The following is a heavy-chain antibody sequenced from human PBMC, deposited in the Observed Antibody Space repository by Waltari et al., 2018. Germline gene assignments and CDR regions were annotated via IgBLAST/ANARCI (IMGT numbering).Heavy chain of an antibody. V-gene: IGHV3-74*01. Sequence: VQLVESAGGLVQHGGSLRLSCEASGFTFSTYWMFWVRPVPGKGLVWVTTITSDGSRTRYADSVKGLCTISRDNAKNTLYLQTNSLRAEDTAVYYCASHRPGGYGMDVWGHGTTVTVSS. D-gene: IGHD2-15*01. CDR3: ASHRPGGYGMDV. CDR2: ITSDGSRT. J-gene: IGHJ6*02. CDR1: GFTFSTYW.